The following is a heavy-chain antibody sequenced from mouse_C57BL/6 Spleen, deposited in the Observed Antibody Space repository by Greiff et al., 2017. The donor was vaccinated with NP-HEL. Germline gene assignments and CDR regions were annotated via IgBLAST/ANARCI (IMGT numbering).Heavy chain of an antibody. D-gene: IGHD2-3*01. CDR2: IDPSDSET. CDR3: ARYEEDGYYDYAMDY. Sequence: VQLQQPGAELVRPGSSVKLSCKASGYTFTSYWMHWVKQRPIQGLEWIGNIDPSDSETHYNQKFKDKATLTVDKSSSTAYMQLSSLTSEDSAVYYCARYEEDGYYDYAMDYWGQGTSGTVSS. CDR1: GYTFTSYW. J-gene: IGHJ4*01. V-gene: IGHV1-52*01.